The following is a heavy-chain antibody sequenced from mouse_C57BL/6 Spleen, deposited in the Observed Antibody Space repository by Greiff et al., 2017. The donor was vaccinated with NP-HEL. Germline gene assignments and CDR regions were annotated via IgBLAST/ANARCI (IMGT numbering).Heavy chain of an antibody. D-gene: IGHD3-2*02. CDR3: AREDEDSSGYVGY. V-gene: IGHV1-7*01. CDR1: GYTFTSYW. CDR2: INPSSGYT. J-gene: IGHJ2*01. Sequence: VQLQQSGAELAKPGASVKLSCKASGYTFTSYWMHWVKQRPGQGLEWIGYINPSSGYTKYNQKFKDKATLTADKSSSTAYMQLSSLTYEDSAVYYCAREDEDSSGYVGYWGQGTTLTVSS.